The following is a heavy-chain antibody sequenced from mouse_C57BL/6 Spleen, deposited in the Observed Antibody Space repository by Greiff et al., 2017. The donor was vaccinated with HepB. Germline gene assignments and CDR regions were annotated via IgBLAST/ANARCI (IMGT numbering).Heavy chain of an antibody. J-gene: IGHJ2*01. CDR1: GFTFSDYG. V-gene: IGHV5-17*01. Sequence: VQLKESGGGLVKPGGSLKLSCAASGFTFSDYGMHWVRQAPEKGLEWVAYISSGSSTIYYADTVKGRFTISRDNAKNTLFLQMTSLRSEDTAMYYCARDGYYHYFDYWGQGTTLTVSS. D-gene: IGHD2-3*01. CDR3: ARDGYYHYFDY. CDR2: ISSGSSTI.